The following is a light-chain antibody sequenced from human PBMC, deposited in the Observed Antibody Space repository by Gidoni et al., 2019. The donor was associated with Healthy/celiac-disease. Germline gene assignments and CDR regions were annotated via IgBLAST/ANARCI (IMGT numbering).Light chain of an antibody. CDR1: SSDVGSYNL. J-gene: IGLJ2*01. V-gene: IGLV2-23*02. Sequence: HSPLTQSASVSGSSGQWITISCTGTSSDVGSYNLVSWYQQHPGKAPKVMIYEVSKRPSGGSNRFSGSKSGNTASLTISGLQAEDEADYYCCSYAGSSTLDVVFGGGTKLTVL. CDR3: CSYAGSSTLDVV. CDR2: EVS.